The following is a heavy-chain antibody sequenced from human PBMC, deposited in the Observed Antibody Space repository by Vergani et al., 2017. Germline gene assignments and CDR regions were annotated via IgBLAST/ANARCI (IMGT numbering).Heavy chain of an antibody. D-gene: IGHD6-19*01. CDR1: GFTFSSYD. CDR3: AKEKGRGWLIFDY. CDR2: IRGSGGST. V-gene: IGHV3-23*01. Sequence: EVQLLESGGGLVQPGGSLRLSCAASGFTFSSYDMSWVRQAPGKGLEWVSAIRGSGGSTYYADSVQGRFTISRDNSKNTLYLQMNSLRAEDTAVYYCAKEKGRGWLIFDYWGQGTLVTVSS. J-gene: IGHJ4*02.